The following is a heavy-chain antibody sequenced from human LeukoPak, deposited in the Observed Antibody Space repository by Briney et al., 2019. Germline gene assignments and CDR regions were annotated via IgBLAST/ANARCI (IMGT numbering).Heavy chain of an antibody. D-gene: IGHD3-22*01. J-gene: IGHJ4*02. V-gene: IGHV1-46*01. Sequence: GASVKVSCKASGYTFTSYYMHWVRQAPGQGLECMGIINPSGGSTSYAQKFQGRVTMTRDMSTSNVYMELSSLRSEDTAVYYCARDTGYYYDSSGYYYLNDYWGQGTLVTVSS. CDR3: ARDTGYYYDSSGYYYLNDY. CDR2: INPSGGST. CDR1: GYTFTSYY.